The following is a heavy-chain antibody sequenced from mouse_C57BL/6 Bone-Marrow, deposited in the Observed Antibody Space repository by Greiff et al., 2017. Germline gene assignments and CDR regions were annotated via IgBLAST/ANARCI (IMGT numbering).Heavy chain of an antibody. CDR3: ALYYRGY. D-gene: IGHD2-14*01. CDR1: GYTFTSYW. J-gene: IGHJ2*01. CDR2: IDPSDSYT. Sequence: QVQLQQPGAELVRPGTSVKLSCKASGYTFTSYWMHWVKQRPGQGLEWIGVIDPSDSYTNYNQKFKGKATLTVDTSSSTAYMQLSSLTSEDSAVYYCALYYRGYWGQGTTLTVSS. V-gene: IGHV1-59*01.